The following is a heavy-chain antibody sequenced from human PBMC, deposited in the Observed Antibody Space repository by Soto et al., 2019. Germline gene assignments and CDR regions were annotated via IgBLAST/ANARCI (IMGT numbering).Heavy chain of an antibody. D-gene: IGHD6-19*01. J-gene: IGHJ2*01. Sequence: QVQLVQSGAEVKKPGSSVKVSCKASGGTFNRYAISWLRQAPGQGPEWMGGITPVFGIGNYAQKFQGRVTITADELTTXVHMELRRLTCEDTAVYYCAQTLGSAVAGPGRFDLWGRGTRVIVSS. CDR3: AQTLGSAVAGPGRFDL. V-gene: IGHV1-69*12. CDR1: GGTFNRYA. CDR2: ITPVFGIG.